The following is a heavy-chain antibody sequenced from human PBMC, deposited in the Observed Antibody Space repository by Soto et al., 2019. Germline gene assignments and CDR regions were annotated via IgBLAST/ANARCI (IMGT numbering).Heavy chain of an antibody. D-gene: IGHD3-10*01. V-gene: IGHV4-59*12. CDR1: GGSIRSYY. J-gene: IGHJ5*02. Sequence: SETLSLTCTVSGGSIRSYYWSWIRQPPGKGLEWIGYIYYSGSTNYNPSLKSRVTISVDTSKNQFSLKLSSVTAADTAVYYCARGVVKRSRGVIWTKGWFDPWGQGTLVTVSS. CDR3: ARGVVKRSRGVIWTKGWFDP. CDR2: IYYSGST.